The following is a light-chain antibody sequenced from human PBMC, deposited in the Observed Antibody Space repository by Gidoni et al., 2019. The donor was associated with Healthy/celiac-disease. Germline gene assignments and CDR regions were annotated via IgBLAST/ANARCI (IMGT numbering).Light chain of an antibody. J-gene: IGLJ1*01. Sequence: QPALTQPASVSASPGPSITISCTGTSSDVGGYNYVYWYQQHPGKAPKLMIYEVSNRPSGVSNRFSGSKSGNTASLTISGLQAEDEADYYCSSYTSSSTLRVFGTGTKVTVL. CDR3: SSYTSSSTLRV. CDR1: SSDVGGYNY. V-gene: IGLV2-14*01. CDR2: EVS.